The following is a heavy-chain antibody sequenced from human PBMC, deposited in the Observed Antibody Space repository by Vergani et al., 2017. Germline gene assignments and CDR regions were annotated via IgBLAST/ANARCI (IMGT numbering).Heavy chain of an antibody. J-gene: IGHJ4*02. Sequence: EVMLVQSGAEVKKPGESLKISCKGSGYSFTSYCIAWVRQMSGKGLQWMGNINPIDSKIAYSPSFQGQAIMSLDKSITTAYLQWRSLKASDTAIYYCTRHVPCGDGACLHFDHWGQGTQVTVSS. V-gene: IGHV5-51*01. CDR3: TRHVPCGDGACLHFDH. CDR1: GYSFTSYC. CDR2: INPIDSKI. D-gene: IGHD2-21*01.